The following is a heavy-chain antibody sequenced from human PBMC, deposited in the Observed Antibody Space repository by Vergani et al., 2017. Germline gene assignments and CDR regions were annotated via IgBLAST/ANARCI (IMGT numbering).Heavy chain of an antibody. CDR3: AKRGSPPGWYFDL. Sequence: VQLVESGGGLVKPGGSLRLSCAASGFTFSSYGMHWVRQAPGKGLEWVAVISYDGSNKYYADSVKGRFTISRDNSKNTLYLQMNSLRAEDTAVYYCAKRGSPPGWYFDLWGRGTLVTVSS. V-gene: IGHV3-30*18. J-gene: IGHJ2*01. CDR2: ISYDGSNK. D-gene: IGHD3-10*01. CDR1: GFTFSSYG.